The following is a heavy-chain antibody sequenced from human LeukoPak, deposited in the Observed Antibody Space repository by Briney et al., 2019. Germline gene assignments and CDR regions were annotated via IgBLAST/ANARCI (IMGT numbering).Heavy chain of an antibody. J-gene: IGHJ4*02. V-gene: IGHV1-2*06. Sequence: ASVKVSCKASGYTFTGYYMHWVRQAPGQGLEWMGRINPNSGGTNYAQKFQGRVTMTRDTSISTAYMELSRLRSDDTAVYYCARGSSGYWYFDYWGQGTLVTVSS. CDR3: ARGSSGYWYFDY. CDR1: GYTFTGYY. D-gene: IGHD3-22*01. CDR2: INPNSGGT.